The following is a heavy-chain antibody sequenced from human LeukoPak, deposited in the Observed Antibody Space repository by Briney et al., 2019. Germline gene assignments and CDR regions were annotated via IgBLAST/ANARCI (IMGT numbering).Heavy chain of an antibody. J-gene: IGHJ4*01. D-gene: IGHD6-13*01. CDR2: INPNSGGK. CDR3: ASQQRVRNDFDY. Sequence: ASVKVSCKASGNTFTDYYIHWVRQAPGLGLEWMAWINPNSGGKRFAPKFQGRVSLTRDTSISTTFMELSSLKSDDTAVYYCASQQRVRNDFDYWGQGTLVTVSS. V-gene: IGHV1-2*02. CDR1: GNTFTDYY.